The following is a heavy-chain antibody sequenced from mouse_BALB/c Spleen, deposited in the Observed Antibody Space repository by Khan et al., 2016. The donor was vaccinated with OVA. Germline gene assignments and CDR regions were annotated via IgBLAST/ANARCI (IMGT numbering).Heavy chain of an antibody. CDR2: IWAGGNT. CDR3: ARGDDYYEDAMDY. V-gene: IGHV2-9*02. J-gene: IGHJ4*01. D-gene: IGHD2-3*01. Sequence: VKLLESGPGLVAPSQSLSITCTVSGFSLTSYGIHWVRQPPGKGLEWLGVIWAGGNTNYNSALMSRLSISKDNSKSQVFLKMNSLQTDDTAMYYCARGDDYYEDAMDYWGQGTSVTVSS. CDR1: GFSLTSYG.